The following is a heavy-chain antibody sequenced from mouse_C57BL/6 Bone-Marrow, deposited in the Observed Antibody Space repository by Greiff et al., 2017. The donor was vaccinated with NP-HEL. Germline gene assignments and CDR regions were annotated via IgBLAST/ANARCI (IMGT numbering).Heavy chain of an antibody. V-gene: IGHV1-52*01. CDR1: GYTFTSYW. J-gene: IGHJ2*01. Sequence: QVQLQQPGAELVRPGSSVKLSCKASGYTFTSYWMHWVKQRPIQGLEWIGNIDPSDSETHYNQKFKDKATLTVDKSSSTAYMMLISLTSDDSAVYYCARGGGRWHEDFDYWGQGTTLTVSS. CDR3: ARGGGRWHEDFDY. D-gene: IGHD1-1*02. CDR2: IDPSDSET.